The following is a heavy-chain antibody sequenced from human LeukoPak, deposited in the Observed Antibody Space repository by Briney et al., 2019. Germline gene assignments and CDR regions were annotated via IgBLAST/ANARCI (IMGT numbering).Heavy chain of an antibody. D-gene: IGHD5/OR15-5a*01. CDR2: IYYSGST. Sequence: SETLSLTCTVSGGSISSSSYYWGWIRQPPGKGLEWIGSIYYSGSTYYNPSLKSRVTISVDTSKNQFSLKLSSVTAADTAVYYCARHVSDLVGPHTNFDYWGQGTLVTVSS. CDR1: GGSISSSSYY. J-gene: IGHJ4*02. V-gene: IGHV4-39*01. CDR3: ARHVSDLVGPHTNFDY.